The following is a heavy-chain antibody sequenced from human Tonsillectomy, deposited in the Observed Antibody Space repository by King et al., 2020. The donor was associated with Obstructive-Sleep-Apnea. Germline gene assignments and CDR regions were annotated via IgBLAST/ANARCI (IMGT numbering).Heavy chain of an antibody. CDR2: MNPNSGNT. V-gene: IGHV1-8*01. CDR3: ARGRVRGVHNWFDP. D-gene: IGHD3-10*01. Sequence: VQLVQSGAEVKKPGASVKVFCNASGYTFTSYDINWVRQATGQGLEWMGWMNPNSGNTGYAQTFQGRVTMTRNTSISTAYMELRSMRSEDTAVYYCARGRVRGVHNWFDPWGQGTQVTVSS. J-gene: IGHJ5*02. CDR1: GYTFTSYD.